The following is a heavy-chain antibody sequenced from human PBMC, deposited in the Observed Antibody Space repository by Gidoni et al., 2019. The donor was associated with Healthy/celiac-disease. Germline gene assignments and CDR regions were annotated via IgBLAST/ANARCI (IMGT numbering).Heavy chain of an antibody. V-gene: IGHV3-30*18. CDR2: ISYDGSNK. J-gene: IGHJ5*02. Sequence: QVQLVESGGGVVQPGRSLRLSCAASGFTFSSYGMHWVRQAPGKGLEWVAVISYDGSNKYYADSVKGRFTISRDNSKNTLYLQMNSLRAEDTAVYYCAKVGGTTVTTDWIDPWGQGTLVTVSS. CDR1: GFTFSSYG. CDR3: AKVGGTTVTTDWIDP. D-gene: IGHD4-17*01.